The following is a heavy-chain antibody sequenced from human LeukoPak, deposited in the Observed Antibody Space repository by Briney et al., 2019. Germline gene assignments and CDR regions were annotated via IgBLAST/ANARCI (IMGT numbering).Heavy chain of an antibody. CDR1: GLTFSNYW. CDR2: INSDGSST. CDR3: ARVWYSNTWAIDY. V-gene: IGHV3-74*01. Sequence: GGSLRLFCAASGLTFSNYWMLWVRQAPGKGLVWVSRINSDGSSTTYADYVKGRFTISRDNAKNTLFLQMDSLRAEDTAVYFCARVWYSNTWAIDYWGQGTLVTVSS. D-gene: IGHD6-13*01. J-gene: IGHJ4*02.